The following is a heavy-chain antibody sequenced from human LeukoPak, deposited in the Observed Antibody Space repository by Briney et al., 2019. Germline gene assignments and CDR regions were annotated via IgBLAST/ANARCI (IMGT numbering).Heavy chain of an antibody. V-gene: IGHV4-59*01. Sequence: SETLSLTCSVSGGSISSYYWSWIRQPPGKGLEWIGYIYYRGSTNYNPSLKSRVTISVDTSKNQFSLKLSSVTAADTAVYYCARTTEGVYTYDYFYYYYMVVWGKGTTVTISS. CDR2: IYYRGST. D-gene: IGHD5-18*01. CDR3: ARTTEGVYTYDYFYYYYMVV. CDR1: GGSISSYY. J-gene: IGHJ6*03.